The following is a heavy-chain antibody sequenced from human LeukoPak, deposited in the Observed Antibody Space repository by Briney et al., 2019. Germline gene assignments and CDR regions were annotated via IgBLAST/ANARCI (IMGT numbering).Heavy chain of an antibody. Sequence: SETLSLTCNVSGGSNSSSTYYWGWIRQPPGKGLEWIGSIYNSGSTYNNPSLKSRVTIAVDTSKNQFSLKLSSVTAADTAVYYCARHSWGLPPAEYFQHWGQGTLVTVSS. CDR1: GGSNSSSTYY. V-gene: IGHV4-39*01. CDR2: IYNSGST. D-gene: IGHD3-16*01. CDR3: ARHSWGLPPAEYFQH. J-gene: IGHJ1*01.